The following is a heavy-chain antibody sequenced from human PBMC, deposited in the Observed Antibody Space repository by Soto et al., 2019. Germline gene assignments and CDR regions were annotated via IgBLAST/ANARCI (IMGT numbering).Heavy chain of an antibody. CDR3: ARQHGYGRDWRVFFDQ. Sequence: PSETLSLTCAVYGGSFSGYYWTWIRQPPGTGLEWIGEINHSGSTNYNPSLKSRVTVSLDTSKNQFSLRLTSVTAADMAVYYCARQHGYGRDWRVFFDQWGQGVLVTVYS. CDR2: INHSGST. CDR1: GGSFSGYY. D-gene: IGHD2-21*02. J-gene: IGHJ4*02. V-gene: IGHV4-34*01.